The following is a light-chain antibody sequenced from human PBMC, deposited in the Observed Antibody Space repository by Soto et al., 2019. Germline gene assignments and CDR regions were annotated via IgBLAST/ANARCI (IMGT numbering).Light chain of an antibody. CDR2: WAS. CDR1: QSVLYSSNNKNY. CDR3: QQYFRPWT. V-gene: IGKV4-1*01. J-gene: IGKJ1*01. Sequence: DIVMTQSLDSLAVSLGERATINCKSSQSVLYSSNNKNYLAWYLQKPGQPPKLLIYWASTRESGVPDRFSGSGSGTDFAITVSSLQAEDVAVYYCQQYFRPWTFDQGTKVEIK.